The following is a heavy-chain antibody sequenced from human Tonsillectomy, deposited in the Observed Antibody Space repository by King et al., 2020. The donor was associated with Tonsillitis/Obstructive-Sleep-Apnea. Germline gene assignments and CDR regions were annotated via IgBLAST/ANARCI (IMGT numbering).Heavy chain of an antibody. D-gene: IGHD1-20*01. CDR2: IYWDDAN. V-gene: IGHV2-5*02. CDR3: AHSTLYNWNDYGY. J-gene: IGHJ4*02. CDR1: GFSLRTSGVG. Sequence: TLKESGPTLVKPTQTLTLTCTFSGFSLRTSGVGVGWILQPPGNALEWFALIYWDDANRYSPSLKSTLTITTYTSKNQVFLIMTNMDPVDTATYYCAHSTLYNWNDYGYWGQGTLVTVSS.